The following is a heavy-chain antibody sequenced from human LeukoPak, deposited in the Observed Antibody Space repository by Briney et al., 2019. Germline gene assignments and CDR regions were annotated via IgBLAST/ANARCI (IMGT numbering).Heavy chain of an antibody. CDR3: ARVWDDSSPFDC. Sequence: GASVKVSCKASGYTFTGYYLHWVRQAPGQGLEWMGWINPNSGGTNYAQKFQGRVTMTRDTSINTAYMELGRLRSDDTAVYYCARVWDDSSPFDCWGQGTLVTVSS. CDR2: INPNSGGT. J-gene: IGHJ4*02. CDR1: GYTFTGYY. V-gene: IGHV1-2*02. D-gene: IGHD6-13*01.